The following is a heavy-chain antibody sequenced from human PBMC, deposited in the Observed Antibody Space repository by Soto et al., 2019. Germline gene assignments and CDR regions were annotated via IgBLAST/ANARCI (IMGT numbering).Heavy chain of an antibody. V-gene: IGHV1-2*02. CDR1: GFTFTDYY. CDR3: ARDCGVTTALTNWFDP. Sequence: ASVKVSCKASGFTFTDYYIQWVRQAPGQGLEWMGWINPNSGGTYYAHKFEGRVTMTRDTSISTAYMELSMLRSDDTAVYYCARDCGVTTALTNWFDPWGHVTRVTVSS. D-gene: IGHD4-17*01. CDR2: INPNSGGT. J-gene: IGHJ5*02.